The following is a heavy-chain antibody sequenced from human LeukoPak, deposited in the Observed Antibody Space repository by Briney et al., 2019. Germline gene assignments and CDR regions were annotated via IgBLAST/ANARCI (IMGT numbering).Heavy chain of an antibody. CDR2: IKDDESQK. CDR3: ARDRGGKDF. D-gene: IGHD1-1*01. J-gene: IGHJ4*02. Sequence: PGESLRLSCTASGFVFSSYWMSWVRQAPGKGLEWVANIKDDESQKYYGDSVKGRLTISRDNAKKSLYLQMNSLRADDTAVYYCARDRGGKDFWGQGTLVVVSS. CDR1: GFVFSSYW. V-gene: IGHV3-7*03.